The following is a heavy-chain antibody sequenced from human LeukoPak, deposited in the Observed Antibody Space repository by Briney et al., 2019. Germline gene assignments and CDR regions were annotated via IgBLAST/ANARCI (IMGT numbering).Heavy chain of an antibody. CDR1: GFTFSSYA. CDR2: ISGSGGST. Sequence: GGSLRLSCAASGFTFSSYAMSWVRQAPGKGLEWVSAISGSGGSTYYAGSVKGRFTISRDNAKNTLYPQMNSLRAEDTAVYYCARAGTGYSSSWYGGTYNYFDYWGQGTLVTVSS. V-gene: IGHV3-23*01. J-gene: IGHJ4*02. D-gene: IGHD6-13*01. CDR3: ARAGTGYSSSWYGGTYNYFDY.